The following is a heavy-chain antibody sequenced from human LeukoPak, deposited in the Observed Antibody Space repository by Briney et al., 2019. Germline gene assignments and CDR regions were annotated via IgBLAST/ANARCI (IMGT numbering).Heavy chain of an antibody. CDR3: ARDPDSSGWTYFDY. CDR2: ISYDGSNK. D-gene: IGHD6-19*01. CDR1: GFTFSSYA. Sequence: GESLRLSCAASGFTFSSYAMHWVRQAPGKGLEWVAVISYDGSNKYYADSVKGRFTISRDNSKNTLYLQMNSLRAEDTAVYYCARDPDSSGWTYFDYWGQGTLVTVSS. J-gene: IGHJ4*02. V-gene: IGHV3-30-3*01.